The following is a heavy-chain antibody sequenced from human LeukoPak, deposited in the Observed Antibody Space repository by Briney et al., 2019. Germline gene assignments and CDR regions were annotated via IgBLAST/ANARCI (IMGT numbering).Heavy chain of an antibody. CDR2: ISSNGGST. Sequence: PGGSLRLSCAASGFTFSSYAMHWVRQAPGKGLEYVSAISSNGGSTYYANSVKGRFTISRDNSKNTLYLQMGSLRAEDMAVYYCARGKDYGSGKGYYYDYMDVWGKGTTVTVSS. CDR3: ARGKDYGSGKGYYYDYMDV. V-gene: IGHV3-64*01. D-gene: IGHD3-10*01. CDR1: GFTFSSYA. J-gene: IGHJ6*03.